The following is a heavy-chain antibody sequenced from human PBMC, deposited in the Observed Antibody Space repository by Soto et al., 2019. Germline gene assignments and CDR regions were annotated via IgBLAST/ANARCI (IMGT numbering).Heavy chain of an antibody. Sequence: PSETLSLTCTVSGGSISSGGYYWSWIRQHPGKGLEWIGDIYYSGSTYYNPSLKSRVTISVDTSKNQVSLKMRSVTAADTAVYFCASSKVGFWSGFGMDVWGQGTTVTVS. J-gene: IGHJ6*02. CDR1: GGSISSGGYY. CDR2: IYYSGST. CDR3: ASSKVGFWSGFGMDV. D-gene: IGHD3-3*01. V-gene: IGHV4-31*03.